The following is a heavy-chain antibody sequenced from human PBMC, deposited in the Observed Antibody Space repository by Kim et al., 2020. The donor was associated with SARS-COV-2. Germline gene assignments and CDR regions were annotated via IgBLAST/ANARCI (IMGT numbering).Heavy chain of an antibody. CDR3: ARYSGPDYGMDV. J-gene: IGHJ6*02. D-gene: IGHD2-15*01. Sequence: YLADSVKGRCSISEDNAMNSLYLQMNRLRAEDTAVYYCARYSGPDYGMDVWGQRTTVTISS. V-gene: IGHV3-11*01.